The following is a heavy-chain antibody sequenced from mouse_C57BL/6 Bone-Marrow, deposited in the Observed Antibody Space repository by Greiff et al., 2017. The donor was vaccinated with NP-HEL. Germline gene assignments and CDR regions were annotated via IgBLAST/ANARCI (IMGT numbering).Heavy chain of an antibody. CDR2: ISYDGSN. D-gene: IGHD1-1*01. J-gene: IGHJ4*01. CDR3: ARVITTVVARGAMDY. Sequence: VQLKESGPGLVKPSQSLSLTCSVPGYSITSGYYWNWIRQFPGNKLEWMGYISYDGSNNYNPSLKNRISITRDTSKNQFFLKLNSVTTEDTATYYCARVITTVVARGAMDYWGQGTSVTVSS. V-gene: IGHV3-6*01. CDR1: GYSITSGYY.